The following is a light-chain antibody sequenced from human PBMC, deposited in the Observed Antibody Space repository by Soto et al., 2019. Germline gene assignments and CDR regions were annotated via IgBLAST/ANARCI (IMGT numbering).Light chain of an antibody. Sequence: DIQMTQSPSTLSASVGDRVTITCRASHSISSWLAWYQQKPGKAPKLLIYDASSLESGVPSGFSGSGSGTEFTLTISSLQPDDFATYYCQHYNSYSEAFGQGTKV. V-gene: IGKV1-5*01. J-gene: IGKJ1*01. CDR2: DAS. CDR1: HSISSW. CDR3: QHYNSYSEA.